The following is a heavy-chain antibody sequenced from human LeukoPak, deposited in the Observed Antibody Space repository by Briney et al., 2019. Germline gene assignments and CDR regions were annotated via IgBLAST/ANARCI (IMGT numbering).Heavy chain of an antibody. CDR3: ARDYGEGGYYFDY. V-gene: IGHV3-74*01. CDR1: GFTFSTYW. J-gene: IGHJ4*02. D-gene: IGHD4-17*01. Sequence: PGGSLRLSCAASGFTFSTYWMHWVRQAPGKGLVWLSRISSDGSSTNYADSVKGRFTISRDNAKNTLYLQMNSLRAEDTAVYHCARDYGEGGYYFDYWGQGTLVTVSS. CDR2: ISSDGSST.